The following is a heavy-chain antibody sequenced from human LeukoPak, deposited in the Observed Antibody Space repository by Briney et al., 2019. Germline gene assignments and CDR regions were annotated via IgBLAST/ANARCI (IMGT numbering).Heavy chain of an antibody. CDR1: GGSVSSGSYY. D-gene: IGHD4-17*01. CDR2: IYYSGST. Sequence: SETLSLTCTVSGGSVSSGSYYWSWIRQPPGKGLEWIGYIYYSGSTNYNPSLKSRVTISVDTSKNQFSLKLSSVTAADTAVYYCARETYGRYFDYWGQGTLVTVSS. CDR3: ARETYGRYFDY. V-gene: IGHV4-61*01. J-gene: IGHJ4*02.